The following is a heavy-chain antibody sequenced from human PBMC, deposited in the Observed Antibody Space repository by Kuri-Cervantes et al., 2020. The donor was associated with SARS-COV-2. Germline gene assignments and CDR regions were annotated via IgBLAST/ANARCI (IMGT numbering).Heavy chain of an antibody. CDR3: AKDGGGDLNWFDP. CDR2: ISYDGSNK. J-gene: IGHJ5*02. Sequence: GGSLRLSCAASGFTFNTYSMDWVRQAPGKGLEWVAVISYDGSNKYYADSVKGRFTISRDNSKNTLYLQMNSLRAEDTAVYYCAKDGGGDLNWFDPWGQGTLVTVSS. V-gene: IGHV3-30-3*01. CDR1: GFTFNTYS. D-gene: IGHD2-21*01.